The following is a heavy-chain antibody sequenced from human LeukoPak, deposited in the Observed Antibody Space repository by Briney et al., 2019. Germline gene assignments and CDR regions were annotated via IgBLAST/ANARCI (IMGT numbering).Heavy chain of an antibody. CDR3: ARDDDSSRFGGAFDI. Sequence: PGGSLRLSCAASGFTFSSYSMNWVRQAPGRGLEWVSYISSSSSTIYYADSVKGRFTISRDNAKNSLYLQMNSLRAEDTAVYYCARDDDSSRFGGAFDIWGQGTMVTVSS. J-gene: IGHJ3*02. V-gene: IGHV3-48*01. CDR1: GFTFSSYS. D-gene: IGHD3-22*01. CDR2: ISSSSSTI.